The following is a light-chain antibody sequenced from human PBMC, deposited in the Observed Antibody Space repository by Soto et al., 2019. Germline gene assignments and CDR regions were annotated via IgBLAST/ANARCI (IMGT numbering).Light chain of an antibody. CDR3: QQRSNWPQYT. CDR1: QSVSSY. CDR2: DAS. V-gene: IGKV3-11*01. J-gene: IGKJ2*01. Sequence: EIVLTQSPATLSSSPGERATLSCRASQSVSSYLAWYQQKPGQAPRLLIYDASNRATSIPARFSGSGSGTDFTLTISSLEPEDFAVYYCQQRSNWPQYTFGQGTKLEIK.